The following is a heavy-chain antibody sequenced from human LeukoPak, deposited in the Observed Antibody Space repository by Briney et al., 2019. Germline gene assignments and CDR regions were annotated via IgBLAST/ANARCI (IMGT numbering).Heavy chain of an antibody. Sequence: GGSLRLSCAASGFTFGDTWMNWVRQVPGQGLEWVANIKQDGSEKFFVASVKGRFTISRDNGKSSLYLQMNSLRAEDTALYYCATSYDMGWLIGYWGQGTLVTVSS. CDR2: IKQDGSEK. CDR1: GFTFGDTW. D-gene: IGHD3/OR15-3a*01. V-gene: IGHV3-7*03. J-gene: IGHJ4*02. CDR3: ATSYDMGWLIGY.